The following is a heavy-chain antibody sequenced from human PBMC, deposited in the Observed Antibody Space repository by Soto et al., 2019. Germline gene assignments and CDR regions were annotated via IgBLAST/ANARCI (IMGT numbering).Heavy chain of an antibody. J-gene: IGHJ4*02. V-gene: IGHV1-3*01. D-gene: IGHD6-19*01. CDR1: GYTFSNYA. CDR2: INAGDGNT. CDR3: VRDGAVAGNINFDF. Sequence: ASLKVSCKASGYTFSNYAVHWVRQAPGQRHEWMGWINAGDGNTKYSRNFQGRVTITRDTSASTAYMELSSLRSEDTAVYYCVRDGAVAGNINFDFWGQGTLVTVSS.